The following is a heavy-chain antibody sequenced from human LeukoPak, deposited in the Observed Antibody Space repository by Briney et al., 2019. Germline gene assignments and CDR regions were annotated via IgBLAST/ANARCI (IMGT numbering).Heavy chain of an antibody. D-gene: IGHD4/OR15-4a*01. CDR2: INHSGST. V-gene: IGHV4-34*01. CDR1: GGSFSGYY. J-gene: IGHJ4*02. Sequence: SETLSLACAVYGGSFSGYYWSWIRQPPGKGLEWIGEINHSGSTNYNPSLKSRVTISVDTSKNQFSLKLSSVTAADTAVYYCASRPLWRYKGPFDYWGQGTLVTVPS. CDR3: ASRPLWRYKGPFDY.